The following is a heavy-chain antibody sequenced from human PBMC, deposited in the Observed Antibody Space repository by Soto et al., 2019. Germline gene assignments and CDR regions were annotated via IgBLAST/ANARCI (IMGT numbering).Heavy chain of an antibody. CDR3: VSSRTAVFGDALDI. Sequence: SETLSLTCSVSGDSISSYFKNWIRQAPGKGLEWIGCIYDSGDANYNPSLKSRVTISLDTSKKQFSLKLSSVTAADTAVYYCVSSRTAVFGDALDIW. D-gene: IGHD2-21*02. J-gene: IGHJ3*02. CDR1: GDSISSYF. CDR2: IYDSGDA. V-gene: IGHV4-59*03.